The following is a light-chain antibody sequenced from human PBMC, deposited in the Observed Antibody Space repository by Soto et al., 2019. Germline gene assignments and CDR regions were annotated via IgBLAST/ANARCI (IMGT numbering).Light chain of an antibody. CDR2: EVS. CDR3: SSYTNSDIWV. Sequence: QSARTQPASVSGSPGQSITISCTGSSSDIGGYNYVSWYQQYPGKAPKLVIYEVSNRPSGISNRFSASKSGNTASLTISGLQAEDETDYYCSSYTNSDIWVFGGGTKVTVL. J-gene: IGLJ3*02. V-gene: IGLV2-14*01. CDR1: SSDIGGYNY.